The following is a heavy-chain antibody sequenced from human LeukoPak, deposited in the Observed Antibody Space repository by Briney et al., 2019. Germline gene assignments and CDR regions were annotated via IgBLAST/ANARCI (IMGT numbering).Heavy chain of an antibody. V-gene: IGHV4-34*01. D-gene: IGHD3-10*01. Sequence: PSETLSLTCAVYGGSFSGYYWSWIRQPPGKGLEWIGEINHSGSTNYNPSLKSRVTISVDTSKNQFSLKLSSVTAADTAVYYCARGGADYYGSGSSYFDYWGQGTLVTVSS. CDR1: GGSFSGYY. CDR3: ARGGADYYGSGSSYFDY. CDR2: INHSGST. J-gene: IGHJ4*02.